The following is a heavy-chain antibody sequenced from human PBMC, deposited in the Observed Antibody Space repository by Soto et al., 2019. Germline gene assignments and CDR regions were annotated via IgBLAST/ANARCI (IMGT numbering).Heavy chain of an antibody. CDR1: GYSFTSYW. V-gene: IGHV5-51*01. CDR3: ARHQAQYYYGMDV. CDR2: IYPGDSDT. J-gene: IGHJ6*02. Sequence: GESLKISCKGSGYSFTSYWIGWVRQMPGKGLEWMGIIYPGDSDTRYSPSFQGQVTISADKSISTAYLQWSSLKASDIAMYYCARHQAQYYYGMDVWGQGTTVTVSS.